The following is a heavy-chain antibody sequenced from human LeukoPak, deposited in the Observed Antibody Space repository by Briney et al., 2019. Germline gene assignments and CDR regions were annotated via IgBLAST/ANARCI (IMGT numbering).Heavy chain of an antibody. CDR3: ASSGMVRGVIIFTLSS. J-gene: IGHJ5*02. CDR1: GGTFSSYA. D-gene: IGHD3-10*01. Sequence: SVKVSCKASGGTFSSYAISWVRQAPGQGLEWMGGIVPIFGTANYAQKFQGRVTITTDESTSTAYMELSSLRSEDTAVYYCASSGMVRGVIIFTLSSWGQGTLVTVSS. CDR2: IVPIFGTA. V-gene: IGHV1-69*05.